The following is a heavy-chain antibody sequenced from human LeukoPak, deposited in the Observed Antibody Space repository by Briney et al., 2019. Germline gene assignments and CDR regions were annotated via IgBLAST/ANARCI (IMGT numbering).Heavy chain of an antibody. J-gene: IGHJ4*02. V-gene: IGHV4-4*02. Sequence: SGTLSLTCAVSGDSISNNNWWNWVRQPPGKGLEWIGEIYHSGSTNYNPSLKSRVTISVDKSKNQFFLKLNSVTAADTAVYYCARRAVSGSYVIDYWGQGTLVTVSS. D-gene: IGHD1-26*01. CDR2: IYHSGST. CDR1: GDSISNNNW. CDR3: ARRAVSGSYVIDY.